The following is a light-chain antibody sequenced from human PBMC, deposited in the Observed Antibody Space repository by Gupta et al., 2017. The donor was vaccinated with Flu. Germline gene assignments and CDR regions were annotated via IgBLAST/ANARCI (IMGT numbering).Light chain of an antibody. CDR3: ETWDNKMRV. V-gene: IGLV4-60*03. J-gene: IGLJ2*01. Sequence: RYLMKVESSGTYTKGTGVPDRFSGSSSGADRYLTISSLQSEDEADYYCETWDNKMRVFGGGTKLTVL. CDR2: VESSGTY.